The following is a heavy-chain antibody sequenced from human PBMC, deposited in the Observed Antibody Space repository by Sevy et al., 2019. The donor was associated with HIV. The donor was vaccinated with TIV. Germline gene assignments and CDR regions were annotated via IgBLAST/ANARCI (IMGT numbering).Heavy chain of an antibody. CDR3: TRGYYYDSSGYSDY. CDR2: IRSKDYGGAT. CDR1: GFTFGDYA. Sequence: GGSLRLSCTGSGFTFGDYAMSWFLQAPGMGLEWVGFIRSKDYGGATEYAASVKGRFTISRDDSKSIADLQMNSLKTEDTAVYYCTRGYYYDSSGYSDYWGQGTLVTVSS. V-gene: IGHV3-49*03. J-gene: IGHJ4*02. D-gene: IGHD3-22*01.